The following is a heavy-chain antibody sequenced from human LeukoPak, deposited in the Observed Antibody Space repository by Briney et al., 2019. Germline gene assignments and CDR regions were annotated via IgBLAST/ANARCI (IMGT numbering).Heavy chain of an antibody. J-gene: IGHJ4*02. Sequence: PGGSLRLSCTAFGCTFGGYSMNWIRQAPGKGLEWVSSFGTRSTSIYHAGSVKGRFAISRDNAKNSLYLQMNSLRAEDTALYYCAREVSEGFDFWGQGTLVTISS. V-gene: IGHV3-21*01. CDR1: GCTFGGYS. CDR2: FGTRSTSI. CDR3: AREVSEGFDF. D-gene: IGHD3-22*01.